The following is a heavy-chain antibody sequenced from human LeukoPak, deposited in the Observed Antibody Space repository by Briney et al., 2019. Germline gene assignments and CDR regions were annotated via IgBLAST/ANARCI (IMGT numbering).Heavy chain of an antibody. J-gene: IGHJ4*02. CDR1: GGTFSSYA. Sequence: SVKVSCKASGGTFSSYAISWVRQAPGQGLEWMGGIIPIFGTANYAQKFQGRVTMTRDTSISTAYMELSRLRSDDTAVYYCARGRSSDYWGQGTLVTVSS. D-gene: IGHD6-6*01. CDR2: IIPIFGTA. V-gene: IGHV1-69*05. CDR3: ARGRSSDY.